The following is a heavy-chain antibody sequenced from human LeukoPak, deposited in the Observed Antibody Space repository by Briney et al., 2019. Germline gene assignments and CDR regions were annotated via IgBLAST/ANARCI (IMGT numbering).Heavy chain of an antibody. Sequence: GGSLRLSCAASGFTFSSYAMSWVRQAPGKGLEWVSAISHSGDNTHYADSVEGRFTISRDNSKNTLYLQMNSLRAGDSAVYYCAKDHYWGQGTLVTVSS. CDR1: GFTFSSYA. CDR3: AKDHY. V-gene: IGHV3-23*01. CDR2: ISHSGDNT. J-gene: IGHJ4*02.